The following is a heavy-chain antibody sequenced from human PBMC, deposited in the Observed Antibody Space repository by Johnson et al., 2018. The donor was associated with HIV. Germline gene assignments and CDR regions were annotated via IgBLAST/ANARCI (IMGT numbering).Heavy chain of an antibody. D-gene: IGHD3-22*01. CDR2: IYSGGST. CDR3: ARGRPNYYDSSGRYVPVAFDI. V-gene: IGHV3-53*01. J-gene: IGHJ3*02. Sequence: VQLVESGGGLVQPGGSLRLSCAASGFTVSSNYMSWVRQAPGKGLEWVSVIYSGGSTYYADSVKGRFTISRANSKNTLYLQMNSLRAEDTAVYYCARGRPNYYDSSGRYVPVAFDIWGQGTMVTVSS. CDR1: GFTVSSNY.